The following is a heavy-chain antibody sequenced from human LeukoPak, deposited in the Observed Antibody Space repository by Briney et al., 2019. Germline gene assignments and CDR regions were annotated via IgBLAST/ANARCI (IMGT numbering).Heavy chain of an antibody. J-gene: IGHJ5*02. CDR3: ARDGYSPGGGFDP. V-gene: IGHV4-39*07. CDR1: GGSISSSSYY. Sequence: SETLSLTCTVSGGSISSSSYYWGWIRQPPGNGLEWIGSIYYSGSTYYNPSLKSRVTISVDTSKNQFSLKLSSVTAADTAVYYCARDGYSPGGGFDPWGQGTLVTVSS. D-gene: IGHD5-18*01. CDR2: IYYSGST.